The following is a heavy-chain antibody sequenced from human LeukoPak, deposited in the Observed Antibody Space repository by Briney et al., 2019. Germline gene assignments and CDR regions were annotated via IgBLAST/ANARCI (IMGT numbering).Heavy chain of an antibody. CDR1: GYSISSGYY. Sequence: SETLPLTCTVSGYSISSGYYWGWIRQPPGKGLEWIGSIYHSGSTYYNPSLKSRVTISVDTSKNQFSLKLSSVTAADTAVYYCARSRSRPLLPPLPKSQYYFDYWGQGTLVTVSS. V-gene: IGHV4-38-2*02. CDR2: IYHSGST. J-gene: IGHJ4*02. CDR3: ARSRSRPLLPPLPKSQYYFDY. D-gene: IGHD2-21*01.